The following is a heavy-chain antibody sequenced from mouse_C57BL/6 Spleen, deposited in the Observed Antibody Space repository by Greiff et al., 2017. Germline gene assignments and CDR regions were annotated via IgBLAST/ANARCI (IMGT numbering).Heavy chain of an antibody. V-gene: IGHV1-50*01. J-gene: IGHJ1*03. CDR1: GYTFTSYW. CDR3: ARSGYYGSSSYWYFDV. D-gene: IGHD1-1*01. CDR2: IDPSDSYT. Sequence: VQLQQPGAELVKPGASVKLSCKASGYTFTSYWMQWVKQRPGPGLEWIGEIDPSDSYTNYNQKFKGKATLTVDTSSSTAYMQLSSLTSEDSAVYYCARSGYYGSSSYWYFDVWGTGTTVTVSS.